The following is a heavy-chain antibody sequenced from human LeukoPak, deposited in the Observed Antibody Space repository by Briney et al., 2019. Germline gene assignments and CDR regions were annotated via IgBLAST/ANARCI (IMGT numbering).Heavy chain of an antibody. Sequence: SETLTLTCTVSGGSISSSNWWSWVRQPPGKGLEWIGEIHHSGSTNYNPSLKSRVTISVDKSKNLFSLKLTSVTAADTAVYYCAAKDYGSGSYYKDDYWGQGTLVTV. CDR2: IHHSGST. CDR3: AAKDYGSGSYYKDDY. J-gene: IGHJ4*02. D-gene: IGHD3-10*01. CDR1: GGSISSSNW. V-gene: IGHV4-4*02.